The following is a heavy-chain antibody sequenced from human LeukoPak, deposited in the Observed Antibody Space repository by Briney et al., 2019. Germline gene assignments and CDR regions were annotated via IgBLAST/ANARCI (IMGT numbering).Heavy chain of an antibody. J-gene: IGHJ4*02. D-gene: IGHD2/OR15-2a*01. CDR1: GGSISSGSYY. CDR3: ARGQEYRTEFDY. Sequence: SESLSLTCTVSGGSISSGSYYWGWIRQPPWKGLEWFVSGITYYNPSLKSRVTISVDTSKKQSSLKLSSVTAADTAVYYCARGQEYRTEFDYWGQGTLVTVSS. CDR2: SGIT. V-gene: IGHV4-39*07.